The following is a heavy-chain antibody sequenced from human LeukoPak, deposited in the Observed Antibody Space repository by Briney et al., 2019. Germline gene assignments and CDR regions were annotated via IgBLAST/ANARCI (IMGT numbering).Heavy chain of an antibody. V-gene: IGHV4-31*03. Sequence: PSETLSLTCTVSGGSISSGGYYWSWIRQHPGKGLGWIGYIYYSGSTYYNPSLKSRVTISVDTSKNQFSLKLSSVTAADTAVYYCARDIRYSSSWYEAFDIWGQGTMVTVSS. CDR1: GGSISSGGYY. CDR2: IYYSGST. D-gene: IGHD6-13*01. J-gene: IGHJ3*02. CDR3: ARDIRYSSSWYEAFDI.